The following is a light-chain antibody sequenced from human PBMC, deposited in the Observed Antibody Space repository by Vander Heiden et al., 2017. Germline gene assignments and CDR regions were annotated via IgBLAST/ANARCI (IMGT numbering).Light chain of an antibody. V-gene: IGKV3-11*01. CDR2: DAS. J-gene: IGKJ2*01. CDR3: QQRSNWPPLT. Sequence: EIVLTQSPATLSLPPGERATLSCRASQSVSSYLAWYQQKPGQAPRLLIYDASNRATGIPARFSGSGSGTDFTLTISSLESEDFAVYYCQQRSNWPPLTFGQGTKLEIK. CDR1: QSVSSY.